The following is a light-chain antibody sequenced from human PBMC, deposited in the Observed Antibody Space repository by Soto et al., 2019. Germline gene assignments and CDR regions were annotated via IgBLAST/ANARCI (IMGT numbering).Light chain of an antibody. CDR3: CSYAGSVHV. CDR2: EVS. CDR1: SSDVGSYNL. V-gene: IGLV2-23*02. Sequence: QSALTQPASVSGSPGQSITISCTGTSSDVGSYNLVSWYQQHPGKAPKLMIYEVSKRPSGVSNRFSGSKSGNTASLTICGVQAEDEADYYCCSYAGSVHVFGTGTKVTVL. J-gene: IGLJ1*01.